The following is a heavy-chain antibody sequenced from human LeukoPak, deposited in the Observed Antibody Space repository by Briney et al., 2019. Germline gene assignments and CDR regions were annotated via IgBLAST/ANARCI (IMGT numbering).Heavy chain of an antibody. D-gene: IGHD2-15*01. CDR1: GFTFINAW. J-gene: IGHJ4*02. CDR2: IKSKSDGGTS. CDR3: TTDMGCNDY. V-gene: IGHV3-15*01. Sequence: GGSLRLSCAASGFTFINAWMSWVRQAPGKGLEWVGRIKSKSDGGTSDYAAPVKGRFIISRDDSKNTLILQMNSLKSEDTGVYFCTTDMGCNDYWGQRTLVTVSS.